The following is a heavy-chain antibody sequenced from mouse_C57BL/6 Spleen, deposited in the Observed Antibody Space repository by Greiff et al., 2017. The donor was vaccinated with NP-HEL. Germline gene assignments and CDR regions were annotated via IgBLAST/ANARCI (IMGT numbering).Heavy chain of an antibody. CDR2: INPSSGYT. Sequence: VQLQQAGADLARPGASVKMSCKASGYTFTSYTMHWVKQRPGQGLEWIGYINPSSGYTKYNQKFKDKATLTADKASSTAYMQLSSLTSEDSAVYYCARKRFYDYAWFAYWGQGTLVTVSA. CDR3: ARKRFYDYAWFAY. J-gene: IGHJ3*01. V-gene: IGHV1-4*01. CDR1: GYTFTSYT. D-gene: IGHD2-4*01.